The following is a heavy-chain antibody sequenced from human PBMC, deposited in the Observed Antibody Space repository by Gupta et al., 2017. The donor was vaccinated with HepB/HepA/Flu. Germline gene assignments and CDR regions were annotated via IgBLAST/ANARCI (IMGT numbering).Heavy chain of an antibody. J-gene: IGHJ2*01. V-gene: IGHV3-7*01. CDR3: ARARYGGNYWYFDL. CDR1: GFTFGASW. D-gene: IGHD4-23*01. CDR2: IRHDGIEK. Sequence: EVQLVESGGGLVQPGGSLRLSCAASGFTFGASWMSWVRQAPGKGLEWVANIRHDGIEKYYVDAGRGRFTISRDNAKNSLYLQMNSLIAEDTAVYYCARARYGGNYWYFDLWGRGTLVTVSS.